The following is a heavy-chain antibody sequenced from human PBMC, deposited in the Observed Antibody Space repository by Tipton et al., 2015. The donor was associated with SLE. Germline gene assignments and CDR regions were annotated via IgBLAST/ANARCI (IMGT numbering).Heavy chain of an antibody. Sequence: GLVKPSETLSLTCTVSGGSISSYYWSWIRQPPGKGLEWIGYIYYSGSTNYNPSLKSRVTISVDTSKNQFSLKLSSMTAADTAVYYCARGVPLTHDAFDIWGQGTMVTVSS. V-gene: IGHV4-59*01. J-gene: IGHJ3*02. CDR1: GGSISSYY. CDR3: ARGVPLTHDAFDI. CDR2: IYYSGST.